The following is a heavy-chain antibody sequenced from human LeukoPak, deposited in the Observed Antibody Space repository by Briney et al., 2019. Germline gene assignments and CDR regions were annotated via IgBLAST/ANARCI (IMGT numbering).Heavy chain of an antibody. Sequence: PSETLSLTCTVSGGSISSYYWSWIRQPPGKGLEWIGYIYYIGGTNYNPSLKSRVTISVDTSKNQFSLKLSSVTAADTAVYYCARSEQWLVPLDHWGQGTLVTVSS. J-gene: IGHJ4*02. V-gene: IGHV4-59*12. CDR2: IYYIGGT. D-gene: IGHD6-19*01. CDR3: ARSEQWLVPLDH. CDR1: GGSISSYY.